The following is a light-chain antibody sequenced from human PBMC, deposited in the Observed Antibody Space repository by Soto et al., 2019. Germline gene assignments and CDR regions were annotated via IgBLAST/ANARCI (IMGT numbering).Light chain of an antibody. CDR3: CSYAGSYTHV. CDR1: SSDVGTYTY. V-gene: IGLV2-11*01. Sequence: QSALTQPPSVSGSPGQSVTVSCTGTSSDVGTYTYVSWYQQHPGKAPKLIIYDVIKRPSGVPDRFSGSKSGNTASLTISGLQAADEADYYCCSYAGSYTHVFGTGTKVTVL. J-gene: IGLJ1*01. CDR2: DVI.